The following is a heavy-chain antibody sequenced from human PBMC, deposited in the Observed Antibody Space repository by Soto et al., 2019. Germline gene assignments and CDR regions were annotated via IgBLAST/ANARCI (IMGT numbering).Heavy chain of an antibody. CDR1: GGSITGAYY. D-gene: IGHD3-16*02. J-gene: IGHJ3*02. Sequence: HVQLQESGPGLVKPSQTLSLTCTVSGGSITGAYYWSWIRQHPGKGLEWIGDIYYNGNTYYKPSLTSRVTISVDTSKNQFSLRLSSVTAADTAIYYCARDRYFGTSGFLVRVYDFDIWGQGTMVTVSS. CDR2: IYYNGNT. V-gene: IGHV4-31*03. CDR3: ARDRYFGTSGFLVRVYDFDI.